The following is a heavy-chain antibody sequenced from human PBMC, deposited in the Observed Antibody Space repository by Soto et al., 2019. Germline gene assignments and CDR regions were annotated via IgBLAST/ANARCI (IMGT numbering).Heavy chain of an antibody. CDR1: GYTFTSYG. Sequence: GASVKVSCKASGYTFTSYGISWVRQAPGQGIERMGWISAYNGNTNYAQKLQGRVTMTTDTSTSTAYMELRSLRSDDTAVYYCARWPGYCSSTSCPVGYYYYYMDVWGKGTTVTVSS. D-gene: IGHD2-2*01. CDR2: ISAYNGNT. CDR3: ARWPGYCSSTSCPVGYYYYYMDV. V-gene: IGHV1-18*01. J-gene: IGHJ6*03.